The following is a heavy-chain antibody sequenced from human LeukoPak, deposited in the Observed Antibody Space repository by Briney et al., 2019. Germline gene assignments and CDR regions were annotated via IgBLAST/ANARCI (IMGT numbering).Heavy chain of an antibody. CDR2: VYPADYRT. CDR1: GYIFTTYW. CDR3: ARHTASAVAGHDAFDV. D-gene: IGHD6-19*01. Sequence: GESLKISCEASGYIFTTYWIGWVRQKPGEGLEWMRIVYPADYRTKYSPSFQGQVTISADRSINTGYLQWSSLKASDTAIYYCARHTASAVAGHDAFDVWGQGTLVTVSS. V-gene: IGHV5-51*01. J-gene: IGHJ3*01.